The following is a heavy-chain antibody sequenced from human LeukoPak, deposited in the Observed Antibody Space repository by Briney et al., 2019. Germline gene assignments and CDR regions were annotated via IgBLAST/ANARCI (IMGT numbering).Heavy chain of an antibody. Sequence: GGSLRLSCAASGFTFSSYAMTWVRQAPGMGLEWVSAISGSGGGTYYADSVKGRFTISRDNSKNTLYLQMNSLRAADTAVYYCAKRGISGSWYYFDYWGQGTLVTVSS. CDR3: AKRGISGSWYYFDY. J-gene: IGHJ4*02. CDR1: GFTFSSYA. CDR2: ISGSGGGT. D-gene: IGHD6-13*01. V-gene: IGHV3-23*01.